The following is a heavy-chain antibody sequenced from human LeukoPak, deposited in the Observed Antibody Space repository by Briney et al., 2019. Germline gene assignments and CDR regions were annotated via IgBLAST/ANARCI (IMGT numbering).Heavy chain of an antibody. CDR3: ARVFDYVWGSYRYTPTYDAFDI. V-gene: IGHV4-34*01. J-gene: IGHJ3*02. CDR1: GGSFSGYY. D-gene: IGHD3-16*02. CDR2: IYHSGST. Sequence: PSETLSLTCAVYGGSFSGYYWSWIRQPPGKGLEWIGSIYHSGSTYYNPSLKSRVPIPVDTSKNQFSLKLSSVTAADTAVYYCARVFDYVWGSYRYTPTYDAFDIWGQGTMVTVSS.